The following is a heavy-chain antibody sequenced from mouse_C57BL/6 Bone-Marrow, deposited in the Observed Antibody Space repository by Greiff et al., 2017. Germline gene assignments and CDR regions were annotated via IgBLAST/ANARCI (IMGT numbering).Heavy chain of an antibody. CDR3: ACTGFAY. CDR2: IYPGDGDT. V-gene: IGHV1-82*01. CDR1: GYAFSSSW. J-gene: IGHJ3*01. Sequence: QVQLQQSGPELVKPGASVKISCKASGYAFSSSWMNWVKQRPGKGLEWIGRIYPGDGDTNYNGKFKGKATMTADKASSTAYMQLSSLTSEDSAVYFCACTGFAYWGQGTLVTVSA.